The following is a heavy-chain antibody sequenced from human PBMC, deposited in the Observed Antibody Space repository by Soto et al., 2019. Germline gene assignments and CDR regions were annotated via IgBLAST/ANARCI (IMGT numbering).Heavy chain of an antibody. CDR2: INPKFGDT. CDR1: GYTFTSYY. J-gene: IGHJ6*02. V-gene: IGHV1-2*02. Sequence: QVQLVQSGAEVKEPGDSVRVSCEASGYTFTSYYIHWVRQAPGQGLEWMGWINPKFGDTTYAQDFQDRVSMTRDMSISTVYMELSRLTSDDTAIYYCARNMDYYYGPGSGNGHGFWGQGTTVTV. CDR3: ARNMDYYYGPGSGNGHGF. D-gene: IGHD3-10*01.